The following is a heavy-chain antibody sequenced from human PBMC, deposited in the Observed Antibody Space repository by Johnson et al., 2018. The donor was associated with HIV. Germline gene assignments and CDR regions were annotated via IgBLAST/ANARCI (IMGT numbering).Heavy chain of an antibody. V-gene: IGHV3-53*01. CDR1: GFTVSSNY. D-gene: IGHD3-3*01. CDR3: ANDFWSGSGI. Sequence: VQLVESGGGLIQPGGSLRLSCAASGFTVSSNYMSWVRQAPGKGLEWVSVISGSGGSTYYADSVKGRFTISRDNSKNTLYLQMNSLRAEDTAVYYCANDFWSGSGIWGQGTMVTVSS. CDR2: ISGSGGST. J-gene: IGHJ3*02.